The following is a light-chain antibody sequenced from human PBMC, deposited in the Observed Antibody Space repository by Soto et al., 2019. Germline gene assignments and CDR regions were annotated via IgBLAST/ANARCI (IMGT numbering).Light chain of an antibody. J-gene: IGKJ1*01. V-gene: IGKV1-9*01. CDR1: QGISSY. CDR3: QQYYSYPGT. Sequence: DIQMTQSPSTLSASVGDIVTITCRASQGISSYLAWYQQKPGKAPKLLIYAASTLQSGVPSRFSGSGSGTDFTLTISCLQSEDFATYYCQQYYSYPGTFGQGTKVDI. CDR2: AAS.